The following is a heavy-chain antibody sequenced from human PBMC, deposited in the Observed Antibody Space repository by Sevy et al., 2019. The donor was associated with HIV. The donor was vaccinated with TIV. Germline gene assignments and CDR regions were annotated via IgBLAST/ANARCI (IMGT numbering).Heavy chain of an antibody. CDR2: ISSSGSSI. V-gene: IGHV3-48*03. J-gene: IGHJ5*02. CDR3: ARNGGACENGFDP. D-gene: IGHD3-10*01. Sequence: GESLRLSCTASGFTFSSYDMNWVRQAPGKGLEWVSKISSSGSSIYYADSVKGRFTISRDNAKNSLNLQLNSLRAEDTAVYYCARNGGACENGFDPWGQGTLVTVSS. CDR1: GFTFSSYD.